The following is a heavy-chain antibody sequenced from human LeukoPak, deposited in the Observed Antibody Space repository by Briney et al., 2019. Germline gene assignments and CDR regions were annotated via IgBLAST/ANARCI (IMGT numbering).Heavy chain of an antibody. Sequence: GGSLRLSCAASGFTFSSYSMNWVRQAPGKGLEWVSFISSSSSYIYYADSVKGRFTISRDNAKNSLYLQMNSLRAEDTAVYYCARDDSGSFGGYWGQGTLVTVSS. V-gene: IGHV3-21*01. CDR3: ARDDSGSFGGY. CDR1: GFTFSSYS. CDR2: ISSSSSYI. D-gene: IGHD1-26*01. J-gene: IGHJ4*02.